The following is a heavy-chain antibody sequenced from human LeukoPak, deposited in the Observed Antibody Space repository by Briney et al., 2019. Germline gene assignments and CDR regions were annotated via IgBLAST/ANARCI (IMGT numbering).Heavy chain of an antibody. CDR3: AKDLRDTAMVRTKPYYFDY. V-gene: IGHV3-48*03. Sequence: GGSLRLSCAASGFTFSSYEMNWVRQAPGKGLEWVSYISSSGSTIYYADSVKGRFTISRDNAKNSLYLQMNSLRAEDTAVYYCAKDLRDTAMVRTKPYYFDYWGQGTLVTVSS. CDR1: GFTFSSYE. J-gene: IGHJ4*02. D-gene: IGHD5-18*01. CDR2: ISSSGSTI.